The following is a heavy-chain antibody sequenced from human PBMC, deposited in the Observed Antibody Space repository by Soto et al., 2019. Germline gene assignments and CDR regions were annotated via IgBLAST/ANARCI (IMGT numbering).Heavy chain of an antibody. CDR1: GGTFSNYT. CDR2: IIPILGIA. J-gene: IGHJ6*03. CDR3: AKVSEMGSVTEGYYYYMDV. V-gene: IGHV1-69*02. D-gene: IGHD3-10*01. Sequence: QVQLVQSGAEVKKPGSSVQVSCKASGGTFSNYTISWVRQAPGQGLEWMGRIIPILGIANYAQKFQGRVTITADKSTNTAYMELSSLRSEDTAMYYCAKVSEMGSVTEGYYYYMDVWGKGTTVTVSS.